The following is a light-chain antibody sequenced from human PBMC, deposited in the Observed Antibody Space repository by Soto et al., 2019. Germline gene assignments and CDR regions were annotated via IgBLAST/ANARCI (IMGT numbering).Light chain of an antibody. CDR3: QASYTTPIA. V-gene: IGKV1-39*01. CDR2: SAS. J-gene: IGKJ5*01. Sequence: DIQMTQSPSSLSASIGDRVTLTCRSSQSIGNYLNWYQQKHGKAPSLLIHSASTLQNGVPSRYSGSGSGTEFTFTISGLQPDDVATYYCQASYTTPIAFGQGTRLE. CDR1: QSIGNY.